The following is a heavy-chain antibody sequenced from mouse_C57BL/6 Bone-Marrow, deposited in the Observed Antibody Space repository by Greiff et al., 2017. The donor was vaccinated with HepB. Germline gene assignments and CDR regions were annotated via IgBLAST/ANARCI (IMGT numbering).Heavy chain of an antibody. J-gene: IGHJ2*01. V-gene: IGHV5-12*01. CDR3: ARQGPYGSTDY. D-gene: IGHD1-1*01. Sequence: EVKLVESGGGLVQPGGSLKLSCAASGFTFSDYYMYWVRQTPEKRLEWVAYISNGGGSTYYPDTVKGRFTISRDNAKTTLYLQMSRLKSEDTAMYYCARQGPYGSTDYWGQGTTLTVSS. CDR2: ISNGGGST. CDR1: GFTFSDYY.